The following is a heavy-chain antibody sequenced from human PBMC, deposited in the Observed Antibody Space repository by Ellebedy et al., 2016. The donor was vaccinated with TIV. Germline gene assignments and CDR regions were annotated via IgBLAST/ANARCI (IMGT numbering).Heavy chain of an antibody. D-gene: IGHD3-10*01. Sequence: GESLKISCAASGFTFNSYGMHWVRQAPGKGLEWVTVIWYDGSNKHYADSVKGRFTISRDNSKNTLYLQMNSLRAEDTAVYYCATDQAGGSGIDYWGQGTLVTVSS. V-gene: IGHV3-33*01. CDR2: IWYDGSNK. CDR3: ATDQAGGSGIDY. J-gene: IGHJ4*02. CDR1: GFTFNSYG.